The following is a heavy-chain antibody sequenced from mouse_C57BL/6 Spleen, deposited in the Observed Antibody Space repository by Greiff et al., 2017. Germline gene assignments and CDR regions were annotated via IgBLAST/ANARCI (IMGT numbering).Heavy chain of an antibody. CDR2: INPNNGGT. Sequence: VQLKESGPELVKPGASVKIPCKASGYTFTDYNMDWVKQSHGKSLEWIGDINPNNGGTIYNQKFKGKATLTVDKSSSTAYMELRSLTSEDTAVYYCAANYYGSSYEFAYWGQGTLVTVSA. CDR3: AANYYGSSYEFAY. J-gene: IGHJ3*01. CDR1: GYTFTDYN. D-gene: IGHD1-1*01. V-gene: IGHV1-18*01.